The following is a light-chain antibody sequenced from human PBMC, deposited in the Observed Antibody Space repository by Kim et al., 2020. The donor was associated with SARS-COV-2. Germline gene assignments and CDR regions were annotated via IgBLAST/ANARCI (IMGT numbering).Light chain of an antibody. CDR1: SSNIGAGYD. CDR3: QSYDSSLTNGV. V-gene: IGLV1-40*01. CDR2: GNS. J-gene: IGLJ3*02. Sequence: QSVLTQPPSVSGAPGQRVTISCTGSSSNIGAGYDVHWYQQLPGTAPKLLIYGNSNRPSGVPDRFSGSKSGTSASLAITGLQAADEADYYCQSYDSSLTNGVFGGGTQLTVL.